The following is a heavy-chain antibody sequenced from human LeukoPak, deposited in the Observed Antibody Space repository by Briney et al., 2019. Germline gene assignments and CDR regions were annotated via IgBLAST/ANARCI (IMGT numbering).Heavy chain of an antibody. D-gene: IGHD6-13*01. CDR1: GFTFSSYW. J-gene: IGHJ3*01. V-gene: IGHV3-7*01. CDR2: IKQDGSEK. CDR3: ARDGEPGIAAAPT. Sequence: GGSLRLSCAASGFTFSSYWTSWVRQAPGKGLEWVANIKQDGSEKYYVDSVKGRFTISRDNAKNSLYLQMNSLRAEDTAVYYCARDGEPGIAAAPTWGQGTMVTVSS.